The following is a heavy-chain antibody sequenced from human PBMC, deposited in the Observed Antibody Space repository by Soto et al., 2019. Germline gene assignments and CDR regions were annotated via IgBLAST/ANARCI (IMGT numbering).Heavy chain of an antibody. CDR2: INHSGST. CDR3: ARHPTAALGLDY. CDR1: GGSFSGYY. Sequence: SGTLSITCAVYGGSFSGYYWSLIRQPPGKGLEWIGEINHSGSTNYNPSLKSRVTISVDTSKNQLSLKLSSVTAADTAVYSWARHPTAALGLDYGGQGTVVTVSS. V-gene: IGHV4-34*01. J-gene: IGHJ4*02. D-gene: IGHD2-2*01.